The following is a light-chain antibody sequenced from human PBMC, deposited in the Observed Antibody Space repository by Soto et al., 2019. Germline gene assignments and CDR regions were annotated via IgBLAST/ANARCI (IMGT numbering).Light chain of an antibody. V-gene: IGKV1-33*01. CDR2: DAS. CDR3: QQYDNLPLT. J-gene: IGKJ4*01. CDR1: QDISTS. Sequence: DIQMTQSPSTLSGSVGDGVTITCQASQDISTSLTWYQHKPGKAPEPLISDASNLERGVPSRFRGSGSETDFTFTISSLQPEDVATYYCQQYDNLPLTFGGGTKVDI.